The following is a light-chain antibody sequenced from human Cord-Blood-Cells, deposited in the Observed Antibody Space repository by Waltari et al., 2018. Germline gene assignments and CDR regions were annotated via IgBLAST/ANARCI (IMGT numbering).Light chain of an antibody. CDR2: DVS. CDR1: SSDVGAYHY. CDR3: SSYTSSSTYV. V-gene: IGLV2-14*03. J-gene: IGLJ1*01. Sequence: QSALPTPAPVSGSPGQSLTISCPGTSSDVGAYHYAPWSQQHPGKAPKLMIYDVSKRPSGVSNRFSGSKSGNTASLTISGLQAEDEADYYCSSYTSSSTYVFGTGTKVTVL.